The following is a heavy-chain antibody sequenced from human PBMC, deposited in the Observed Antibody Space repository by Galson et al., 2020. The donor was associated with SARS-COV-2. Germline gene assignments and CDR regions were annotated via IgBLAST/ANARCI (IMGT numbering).Heavy chain of an antibody. J-gene: IGHJ4*02. CDR1: GYTFTAYG. CDR3: ARGRGGVSTSALDY. D-gene: IGHD2-8*02. CDR2: ASAFNGKT. Sequence: ASVKVSCKASGYTFTAYGITWVRQAPGRGLEWMGWASAFNGKTDKAQNFQDRVTVTIDTSTNTAYMDLRNLQSDDTAVYYCARGRGGVSTSALDYWGQGTLVTFSP. V-gene: IGHV1-18*04.